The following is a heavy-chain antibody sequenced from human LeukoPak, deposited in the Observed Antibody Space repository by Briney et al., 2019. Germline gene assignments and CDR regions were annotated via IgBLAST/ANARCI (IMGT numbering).Heavy chain of an antibody. Sequence: GSLRLSCAASGLTFTSFAMSWVRQAPGKGLEWVSATSGSGGNTYYADSVKGRFTISRDNSKNTLYLQMNSLRAEDTAAYYCAKGYTPDYWGQGTLVIASS. CDR2: TSGSGGNT. CDR3: AKGYTPDY. CDR1: GLTFTSFA. D-gene: IGHD1-26*01. J-gene: IGHJ4*02. V-gene: IGHV3-23*01.